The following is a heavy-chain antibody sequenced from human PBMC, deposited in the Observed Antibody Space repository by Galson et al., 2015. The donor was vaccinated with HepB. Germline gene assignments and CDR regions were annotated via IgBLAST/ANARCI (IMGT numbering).Heavy chain of an antibody. CDR3: ARGGSGWSSGLDY. CDR1: GFTFSSYS. J-gene: IGHJ4*02. Sequence: SLRLSCAASGFTFSSYSMNWVRQAPGKGLEWVSYISSSSSTIYYADSVKGRFTISRDNAKNSLYLQMNSLRAEDTAVYYCARGGSGWSSGLDYWGQGTLVTVSS. V-gene: IGHV3-48*04. D-gene: IGHD6-19*01. CDR2: ISSSSSTI.